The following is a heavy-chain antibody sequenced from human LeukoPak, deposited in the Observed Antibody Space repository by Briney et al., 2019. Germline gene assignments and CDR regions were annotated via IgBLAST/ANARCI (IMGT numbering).Heavy chain of an antibody. CDR2: ISGNGGDT. V-gene: IGHV3-23*01. CDR1: GFTFSSYE. Sequence: GGSLRLSCAASGFTFSSYEMNWVRQASGKGLEWVSVISGNGGDTFYADSVKGRFTISRDNSKDMLYLQMNSLRVEDTAVYYCAKGRTLVGGSTRSYDHWGQGTLVTVSS. D-gene: IGHD1-26*01. CDR3: AKGRTLVGGSTRSYDH. J-gene: IGHJ4*02.